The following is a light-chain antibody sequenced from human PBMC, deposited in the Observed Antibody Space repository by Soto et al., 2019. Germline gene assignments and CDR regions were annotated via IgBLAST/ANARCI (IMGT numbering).Light chain of an antibody. CDR1: QSFVYRDGNTY. CDR2: EVS. CDR3: VQWTHWPPFT. V-gene: IGKV2-30*01. Sequence: VVMTQSPLSLPVTLGQPASISCKSSQSFVYRDGNTYLNWFQQRPGQSPRRLIYEVSHRDSGVLDIFSGSASGTDFTLKISRVEAEDVGVYYCVQWTHWPPFTFGQGTKLEIK. J-gene: IGKJ2*01.